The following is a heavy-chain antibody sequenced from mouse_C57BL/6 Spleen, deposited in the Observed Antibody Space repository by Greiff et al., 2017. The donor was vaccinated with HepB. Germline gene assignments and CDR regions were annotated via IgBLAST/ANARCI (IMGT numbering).Heavy chain of an antibody. CDR1: GYAFTNYL. CDR3: ARSGDYDVRTFDY. CDR2: INPGSGGT. V-gene: IGHV1-54*01. Sequence: VQWVESGAELVRPGTSVKVSCKASGYAFTNYLIEWVKQRPGQGLEWIGVINPGSGGTNYNEKFKGKATLTADKSSSTAYMQLSSLTSEDSAVYFCARSGDYDVRTFDYWGQGTTLTVSS. D-gene: IGHD2-4*01. J-gene: IGHJ2*01.